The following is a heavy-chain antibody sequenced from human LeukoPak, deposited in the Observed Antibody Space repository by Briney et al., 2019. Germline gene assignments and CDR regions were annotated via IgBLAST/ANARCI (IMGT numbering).Heavy chain of an antibody. V-gene: IGHV4-61*01. CDR1: GGSVSSGSDF. D-gene: IGHD3-10*01. CDR2: IYYTGAT. CDR3: AVLWLGGLYSWLDP. J-gene: IGHJ5*01. Sequence: SETLSLTRTVSGGSVSSGSDFWSWIRRPPGKGLEWIGHIYYTGATNYNPSLSSRVTISLDTSKNQFSLKLNSVTAADTAVYYCAVLWLGGLYSWLDPWGQGHLVTVSS.